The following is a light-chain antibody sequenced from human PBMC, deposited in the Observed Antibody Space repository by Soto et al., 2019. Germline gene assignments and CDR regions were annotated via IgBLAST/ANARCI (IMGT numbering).Light chain of an antibody. J-gene: IGLJ2*01. V-gene: IGLV2-8*01. Sequence: QSALTQPPSASGSPGQSVTISCTGTSSDAGGYNYVSWYQQHPGKAPKLMIYEVTKRPSGVPDRFSGSKSDNTASLTVSGLQAEDEADYYCSSYAGSNFVVFGGGTKVTVL. CDR3: SSYAGSNFVV. CDR1: SSDAGGYNY. CDR2: EVT.